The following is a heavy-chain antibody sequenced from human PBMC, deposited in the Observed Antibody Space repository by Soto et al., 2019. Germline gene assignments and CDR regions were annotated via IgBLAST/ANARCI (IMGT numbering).Heavy chain of an antibody. V-gene: IGHV4-59*01. D-gene: IGHD7-27*01. CDR1: GGSISGYY. Sequence: QVQLQESGPGLVKPSETLSLTCTVSGGSISGYYWSWIRQPPGKGLEWIGWVYYSGSTNYNPSLKRLXTXSXXTSKNQFSLKLSSVTAADTAVYYCAGDWGHEAFDIWGRGTMVTVSS. J-gene: IGHJ3*02. CDR3: AGDWGHEAFDI. CDR2: VYYSGST.